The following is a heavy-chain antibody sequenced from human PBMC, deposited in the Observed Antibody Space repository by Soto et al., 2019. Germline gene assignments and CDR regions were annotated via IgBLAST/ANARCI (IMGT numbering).Heavy chain of an antibody. CDR3: ARDRARAPVTTGDYYYYGMDV. CDR2: IYYSGST. V-gene: IGHV4-59*01. D-gene: IGHD4-4*01. J-gene: IGHJ6*02. CDR1: GGSISSYY. Sequence: SETLSLTCTVSGGSISSYYWSWIRQPPGKGLEWIGYIYYSGSTNYNPSLKSRVTISVDTSKNQFSLKLNSVTAADTAVYYCARDRARAPVTTGDYYYYGMDVWGQGTTVTVSS.